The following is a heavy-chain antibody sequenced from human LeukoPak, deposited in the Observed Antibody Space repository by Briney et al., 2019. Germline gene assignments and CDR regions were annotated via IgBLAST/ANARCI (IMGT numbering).Heavy chain of an antibody. Sequence: ASVKVSCKASGYTFTGYYMHWVRQAPGQGLEWMGWINPNSGGTNYAQKFQGRVTMTRDTSISTAYMELSRLRSDDTAVYYCARDVVRQGVRGVTLDYWGQGTLVTVSS. CDR1: GYTFTGYY. CDR2: INPNSGGT. V-gene: IGHV1-2*02. J-gene: IGHJ4*02. D-gene: IGHD3-10*01. CDR3: ARDVVRQGVRGVTLDY.